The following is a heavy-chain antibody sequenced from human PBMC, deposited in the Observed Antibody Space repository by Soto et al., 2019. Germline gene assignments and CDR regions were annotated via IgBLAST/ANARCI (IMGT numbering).Heavy chain of an antibody. CDR1: GYTFTYRY. CDR2: ITPFNGNT. J-gene: IGHJ3*01. Sequence: SVKVSCKASGYTFTYRYLHWVRQAPGQALEWMGWITPFNGNTNYAQKFQDRVTITRDRSMSTAYMELSSLRSEDTAMYYCAATKLDGPSWNAFDVWGQGTMVTVSS. V-gene: IGHV1-45*02. D-gene: IGHD1-1*01. CDR3: AATKLDGPSWNAFDV.